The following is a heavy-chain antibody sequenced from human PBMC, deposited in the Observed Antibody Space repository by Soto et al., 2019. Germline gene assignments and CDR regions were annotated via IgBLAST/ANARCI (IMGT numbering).Heavy chain of an antibody. J-gene: IGHJ4*02. D-gene: IGHD5-18*01. CDR3: ATSRIGYSYGYQGYYFDY. V-gene: IGHV1-3*01. CDR1: GYTFTSYA. CDR2: INAGNGNT. Sequence: GASVKVSCKASGYTFTSYAMHWVRQAPGQRLEWMGWINAGNGNTKYSQKFQGRVTMTEDTSTDTAYMELSSLRSEDTAVYYCATSRIGYSYGYQGYYFDYWGQGTLVTVSS.